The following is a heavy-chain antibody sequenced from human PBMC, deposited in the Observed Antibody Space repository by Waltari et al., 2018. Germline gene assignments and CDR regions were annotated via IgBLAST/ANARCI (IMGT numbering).Heavy chain of an antibody. D-gene: IGHD2-2*01. CDR2: MFHSGNT. V-gene: IGHV4-59*08. CDR1: GAYHSDSI. Sequence: QVQLQESRSGLATPLETLSLPCPVPGAYHSDSIWHWVRQPPGRGLEWIAYMFHSGNTKYNPSLKSRVSTSLDTSKNQLSLRLSSVTAADTATYYCARLPCSSLSCFAAHLDVWGQGTAVTVSS. J-gene: IGHJ6*02. CDR3: ARLPCSSLSCFAAHLDV.